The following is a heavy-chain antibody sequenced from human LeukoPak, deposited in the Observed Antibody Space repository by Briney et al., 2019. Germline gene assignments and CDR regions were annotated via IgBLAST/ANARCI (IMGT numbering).Heavy chain of an antibody. V-gene: IGHV4-39*02. Sequence: PSGTLSLTCTVSGGSITSGYYDWGWVRQPPGKGLEWIGSIYYSGSTYYNPSLKSPVTISVDTSKNHFSLTLSSVTAADTAVYYWARMAVTTTLFDYWGQGTLVTVSS. CDR1: GGSITSGYYD. CDR2: IYYSGST. D-gene: IGHD4-17*01. CDR3: ARMAVTTTLFDY. J-gene: IGHJ4*02.